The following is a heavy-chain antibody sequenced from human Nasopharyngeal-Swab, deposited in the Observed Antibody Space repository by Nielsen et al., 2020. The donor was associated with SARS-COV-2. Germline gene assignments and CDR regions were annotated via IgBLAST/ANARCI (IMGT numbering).Heavy chain of an antibody. CDR1: GFTFSSYE. CDR2: ISSSGSTI. CDR3: AKDRRDCSTTSCQKYFFDY. Sequence: GESLKISCAASGFTFSSYEMNWVRQAPGKGLEWVSYISSSGSTIYYADSVKGRFTISRDNAKNSLYLQMNSLRAEDTAIYYCAKDRRDCSTTSCQKYFFDYWGQGTLVTVSS. J-gene: IGHJ4*02. D-gene: IGHD2-2*01. V-gene: IGHV3-48*03.